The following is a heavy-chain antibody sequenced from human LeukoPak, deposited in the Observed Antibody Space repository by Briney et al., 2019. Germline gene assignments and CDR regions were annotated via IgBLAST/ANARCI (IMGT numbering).Heavy chain of an antibody. J-gene: IGHJ5*02. CDR1: GFTFSSYE. D-gene: IGHD3-22*01. CDR2: ISSSGSTI. V-gene: IGHV3-48*03. CDR3: ARVDTSGFYP. Sequence: GGSLRLSCAAAGFTFSSYEINWVRQAPGKGLEWVSSISSSGSTIYYADSVKGRFTISRDNAKNSLYLQMNSLGAEDTAVYYCARVDTSGFYPWGQGTLVTVSS.